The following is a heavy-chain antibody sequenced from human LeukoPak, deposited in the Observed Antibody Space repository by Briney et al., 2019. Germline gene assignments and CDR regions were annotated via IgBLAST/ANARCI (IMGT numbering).Heavy chain of an antibody. J-gene: IGHJ3*02. CDR3: ASPSSSYHDAFDI. D-gene: IGHD6-13*01. V-gene: IGHV1-18*01. CDR1: GYAFSRIT. Sequence: ASVKVSCKASGYAFSRITISWVRQAPGQGLEWKGWISLYNGNTNYAQKFQGSVTMTRDTSTTTVSMELRSLRSDDTAVYYCASPSSSYHDAFDICGQGTMVTVSS. CDR2: ISLYNGNT.